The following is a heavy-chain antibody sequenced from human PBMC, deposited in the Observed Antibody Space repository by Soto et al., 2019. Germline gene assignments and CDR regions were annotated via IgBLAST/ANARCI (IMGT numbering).Heavy chain of an antibody. V-gene: IGHV4-34*01. Sequence: AETLSLTCAAYGVTFRGYYWSWLRQPPGKGLEWIGEIKQSGTTQYNPSLKKRIITIINTYKNKLSLNLITGITADTATYYCWRDSIALIGGEIYYYFCMYDWGQGTTVTGSS. CDR2: IKQSGTT. D-gene: IGHD3-10*01. J-gene: IGHJ6*02. CDR3: WRDSIALIGGEIYYYFCMYD. CDR1: GVTFRGYY.